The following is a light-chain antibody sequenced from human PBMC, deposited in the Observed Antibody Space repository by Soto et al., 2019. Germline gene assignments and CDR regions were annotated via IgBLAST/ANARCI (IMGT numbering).Light chain of an antibody. Sequence: EVVLTQSPATLSLSPGERATLSCRASQNVRTFLDWYQQKPGQAPRLLIYGASNRATGIPARFSGSGSGTDFTLAISSLESDDFAVYYCQQHSHWAPCTFVLGTRVEIQ. CDR2: GAS. J-gene: IGKJ1*01. CDR1: QNVRTF. CDR3: QQHSHWAPCT. V-gene: IGKV3-11*01.